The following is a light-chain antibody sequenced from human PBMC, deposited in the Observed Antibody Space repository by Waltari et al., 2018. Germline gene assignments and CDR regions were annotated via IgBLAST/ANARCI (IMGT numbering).Light chain of an antibody. V-gene: IGLV1-44*01. J-gene: IGLJ2*01. CDR3: ATWDDSLNAWI. CDR2: RSD. Sequence: SLLTQPPSISGAPGQRVTISCSGGSSNTGRKSVDWYAQVPGTTPKLLMYRSDQRPSGVSDRFSGSKSGTSASLAITGLLSADEADYICATWDDSLNAWIFGGGTRLTVL. CDR1: SSNTGRKS.